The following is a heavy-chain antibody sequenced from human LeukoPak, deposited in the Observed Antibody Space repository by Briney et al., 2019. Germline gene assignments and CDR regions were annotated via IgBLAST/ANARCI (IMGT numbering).Heavy chain of an antibody. D-gene: IGHD3-10*01. V-gene: IGHV4-59*08. CDR2: IFYGGST. CDR3: ASRGDGLGYNWFAP. CDR1: GGSISSNY. Sequence: SETLSLTCTVSGGSISSNYWSWIRQPPGKGLEWIGYIFYGGSTSYNPSLKSRVTISVDTSKNQFSLNLSSVTAADTAVYYCASRGDGLGYNWFAPWGQGTLVTVSS. J-gene: IGHJ5*02.